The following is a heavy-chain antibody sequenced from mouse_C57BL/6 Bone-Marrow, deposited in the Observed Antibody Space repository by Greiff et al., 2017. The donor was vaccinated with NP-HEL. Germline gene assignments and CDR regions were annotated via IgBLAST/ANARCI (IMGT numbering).Heavy chain of an antibody. CDR1: GFTFSDAW. J-gene: IGHJ1*03. V-gene: IGHV6-6*01. D-gene: IGHD2-12*01. CDR2: IRNKANNHAT. Sequence: EVQRVESGGGLVQPGGSMKLSCAASGFTFSDAWMDWVRQSPEKGLEWVAEIRNKANNHATYYAESVKGRFTISRDDSKSSVYLQMNSLRAEDTGIYYCTRGALRRYWYFDVWGTGTTVTVSS. CDR3: TRGALRRYWYFDV.